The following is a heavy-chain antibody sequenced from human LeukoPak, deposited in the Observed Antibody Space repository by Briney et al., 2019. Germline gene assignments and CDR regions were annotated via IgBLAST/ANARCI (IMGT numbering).Heavy chain of an antibody. CDR3: AKDTHSSGWSFPGY. Sequence: GGSLRLSCAASGFTFDDYAMHWVRQAPGKGLEWVSLISWDGGSTYYADSVKGRFTISRDNSKNSLYLQMNSLRAEDTALYYCAKDTHSSGWSFPGYWGQGTLVTVSS. V-gene: IGHV3-43D*03. CDR2: ISWDGGST. D-gene: IGHD6-19*01. CDR1: GFTFDDYA. J-gene: IGHJ4*02.